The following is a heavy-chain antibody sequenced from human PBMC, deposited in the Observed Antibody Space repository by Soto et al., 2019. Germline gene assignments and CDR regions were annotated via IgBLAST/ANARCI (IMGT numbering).Heavy chain of an antibody. CDR1: GFKFYSYA. V-gene: IGHV3-23*01. J-gene: IGHJ1*01. CDR3: EKEGAWIHDKLEH. Sequence: EVQLLESGGGLVQPGGSLRLSCAASGFKFYSYAMNWVRQAPGKGLEWVSGIDGRAVGTYYADSVKGRFAISRDNSGNTLYLQMNSLRVEDTAVYYCEKEGAWIHDKLEHWGQGSLVTVSS. CDR2: IDGRAVGT. D-gene: IGHD5-18*01.